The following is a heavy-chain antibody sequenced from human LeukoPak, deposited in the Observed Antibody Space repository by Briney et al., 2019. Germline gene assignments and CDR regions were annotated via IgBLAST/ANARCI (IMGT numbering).Heavy chain of an antibody. V-gene: IGHV6-1*01. Sequence: SQTLSPTCAISGDSVSSSGATWNWIRQSPLRGLEWLGRTYYRSKWYNEYAVSVKSRITINPDTSKNQFSLQLNSVTPDDTAVYYCARGSPHFDYWGQGTLVTVSS. CDR3: ARGSPHFDY. CDR2: TYYRSKWYN. J-gene: IGHJ4*02. CDR1: GDSVSSSGAT.